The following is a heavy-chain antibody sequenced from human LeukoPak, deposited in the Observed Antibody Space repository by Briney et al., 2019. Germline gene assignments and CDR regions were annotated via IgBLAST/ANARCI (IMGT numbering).Heavy chain of an antibody. J-gene: IGHJ6*02. CDR3: AREDVVLVDAVRYYYYGMDV. Sequence: ASVKVSCKASGYNFISYYMHWVRQAPGQGLEWMGIINPSGGSTSYAQKFQDRVTMTRDTSTSTVYMELSSPKSEDTAVYYCAREDVVLVDAVRYYYYGMDVWGQGTTVTVSS. CDR2: INPSGGST. CDR1: GYNFISYY. V-gene: IGHV1-46*01. D-gene: IGHD2-8*01.